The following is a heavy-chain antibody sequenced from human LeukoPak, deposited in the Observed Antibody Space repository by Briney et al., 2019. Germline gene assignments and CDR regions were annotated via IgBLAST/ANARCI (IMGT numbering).Heavy chain of an antibody. D-gene: IGHD7-27*01. CDR3: ARDPLGRAADY. Sequence: GGSLRLSCAASGFTFSSYSMNWVRQAPGKGLEWVSSISSSTHIYYAESVKGRFTISRDNAKNSLYLQMNSLRAEDTAMYYCARDPLGRAADYWGQGSLVTVSS. CDR2: ISSSTHI. J-gene: IGHJ4*02. CDR1: GFTFSSYS. V-gene: IGHV3-21*01.